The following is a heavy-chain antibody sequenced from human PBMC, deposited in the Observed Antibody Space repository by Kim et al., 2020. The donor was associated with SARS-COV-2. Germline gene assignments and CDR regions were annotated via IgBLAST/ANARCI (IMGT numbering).Heavy chain of an antibody. Sequence: SETLSLTCTVSGGSISSSSYYWGWIRQPPGKGLEWIGSIYYRGSNDYNPSLKSRVTISVDTSKDQFSLKLSSVTAADTAVYYCARHDYGNNWFDPWGQGTLVTVSS. D-gene: IGHD4-17*01. V-gene: IGHV4-39*01. J-gene: IGHJ5*02. CDR1: GGSISSSSYY. CDR3: ARHDYGNNWFDP. CDR2: IYYRGSN.